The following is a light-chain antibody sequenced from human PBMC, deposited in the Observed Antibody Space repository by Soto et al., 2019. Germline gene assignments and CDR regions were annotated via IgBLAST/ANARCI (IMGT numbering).Light chain of an antibody. CDR3: QQYNNWPPIT. CDR2: GAS. J-gene: IGKJ5*01. Sequence: EIVMTQSPATLSVSPGERATLFCRASQRVSSNLAWYQQRPGQAPRLLIYGASTRATAIPARFSGSVSGTEFTLSTRSLQSEDFAGFYCQQYNNWPPITFGQGTGLEIK. V-gene: IGKV3-15*01. CDR1: QRVSSN.